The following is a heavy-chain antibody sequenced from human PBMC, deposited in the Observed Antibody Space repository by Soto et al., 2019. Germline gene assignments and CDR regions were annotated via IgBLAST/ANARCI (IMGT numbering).Heavy chain of an antibody. CDR2: ISYDGSNK. Sequence: PGGSLRLSCAASGFTFSSYGMHWVRQAPGKGLEWVAVISYDGSNKYYADSVKGRFTISRDNSKNTLYLQMNSLRAEDTAVYYCAKGGYCSGGSCYAADDAFDIWGQGTMVTV. D-gene: IGHD2-15*01. J-gene: IGHJ3*02. CDR3: AKGGYCSGGSCYAADDAFDI. CDR1: GFTFSSYG. V-gene: IGHV3-30*18.